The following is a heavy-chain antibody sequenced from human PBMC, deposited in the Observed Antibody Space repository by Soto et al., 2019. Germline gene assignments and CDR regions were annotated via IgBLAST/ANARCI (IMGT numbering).Heavy chain of an antibody. V-gene: IGHV3-9*01. CDR1: GFTFDDYA. Sequence: GGSLLSCAASGFTFDDYAMHWVRQVPGKGLEWVSGINWNSGSIGYGDSVKGRFAISRDNAKNSLHLQMNSLSAEDTAFYYCVKDESVNWYSGHFRHWGQGTLVTVSS. CDR2: INWNSGSI. D-gene: IGHD1-26*01. J-gene: IGHJ1*01. CDR3: VKDESVNWYSGHFRH.